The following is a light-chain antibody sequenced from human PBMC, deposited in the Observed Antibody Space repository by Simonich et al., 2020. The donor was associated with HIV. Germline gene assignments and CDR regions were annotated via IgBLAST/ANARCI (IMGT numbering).Light chain of an antibody. V-gene: IGLV2-8*01. J-gene: IGLJ1*01. CDR2: EVS. CDR3: CSYAGSSSYV. Sequence: QSALTQPPSASGSPGQSVTISCTGTSSDVGGYKYVSWYQQHPGKAPKPMIYEVSKRPSGVPDRFSGSKSGNTASLTISGLQAEDEADYYCCSYAGSSSYVFGTGSKVTVL. CDR1: SSDVGGYKY.